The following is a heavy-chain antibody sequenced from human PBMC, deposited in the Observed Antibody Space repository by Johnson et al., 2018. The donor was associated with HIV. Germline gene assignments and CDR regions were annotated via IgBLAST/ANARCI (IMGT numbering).Heavy chain of an antibody. CDR1: GFTFSSYA. V-gene: IGHV3-23*04. CDR2: ISGSGGST. Sequence: VQLVESGGGVVQPGRSLRLSCAASGFTFSSYAMHWVRQAPGKGLEWVSAISGSGGSTYYADSVKGRFTISRDNSKNTLYLQMNSLRAEDTAVYYCARDSAGNWNLRPGNDAFDIWGQGTMVTVSS. CDR3: ARDSAGNWNLRPGNDAFDI. J-gene: IGHJ3*02. D-gene: IGHD1-20*01.